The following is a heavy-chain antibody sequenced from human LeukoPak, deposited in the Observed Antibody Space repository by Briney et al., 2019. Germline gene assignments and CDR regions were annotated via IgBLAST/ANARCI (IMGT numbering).Heavy chain of an antibody. D-gene: IGHD5-18*01. CDR1: GFTFSSYA. V-gene: IGHV3-30*04. J-gene: IGHJ4*02. CDR2: ISYDGSNK. CDR3: ARDTIVGYSYGSYYFDY. Sequence: GGSLRLSCAASGFTFSSYAMHWVRQAPGKGLEWVAGISYDGSNKYYADSVKGRFTISRDNYKNTLYLKMNSLRAEDRAVYYCARDTIVGYSYGSYYFDYWGQGTMVTVSS.